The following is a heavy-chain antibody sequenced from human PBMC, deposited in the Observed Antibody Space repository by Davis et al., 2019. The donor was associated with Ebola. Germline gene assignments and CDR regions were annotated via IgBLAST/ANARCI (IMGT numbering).Heavy chain of an antibody. CDR2: ISYDGSNK. D-gene: IGHD6-13*01. CDR3: AKGGLDSGSSSSGIPVGDY. CDR1: GFTFSSYA. J-gene: IGHJ4*02. V-gene: IGHV3-30-3*01. Sequence: GESLKISCAASGFTFSSYAMHWVRQAPGKGLEWVAVISYDGSNKYYADSVKGRFTISRDNSKNTLYLQMNSLRAEDTAVYYCAKGGLDSGSSSSGIPVGDYWGQGTLVTVSS.